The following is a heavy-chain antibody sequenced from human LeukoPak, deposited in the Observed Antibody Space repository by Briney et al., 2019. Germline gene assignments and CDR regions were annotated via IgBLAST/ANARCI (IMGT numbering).Heavy chain of an antibody. V-gene: IGHV4-61*01. D-gene: IGHD6-19*01. CDR2: IYYSGST. CDR3: ARVVDSSGWYDDAFDI. CDR1: GGSVSSGSYY. J-gene: IGHJ3*02. Sequence: SETLSLTCTVSGGSVSSGSYYWSWIRRPPGKGLEWIGYIYYSGSTNYNPSLKSRVTISVDTSKNQFSLKLSSVTAADTAVYYCARVVDSSGWYDDAFDIWGQGTMVTVSS.